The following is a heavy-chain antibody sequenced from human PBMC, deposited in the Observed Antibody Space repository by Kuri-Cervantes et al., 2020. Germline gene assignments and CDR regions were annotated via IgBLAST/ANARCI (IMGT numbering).Heavy chain of an antibody. J-gene: IGHJ5*02. V-gene: IGHV1-8*01. Sequence: ASVKVSCKASGYTFISYDINWVRQATGQGLEWMGWMNPHSANAGYAQKFQGRVTMTRNTSISTAYMELSSLRSEDTAVYYCAREVDCGGDCFHLYNWFDPWGQGTLVTVSS. D-gene: IGHD2-21*02. CDR2: MNPHSANA. CDR1: GYTFISYD. CDR3: AREVDCGGDCFHLYNWFDP.